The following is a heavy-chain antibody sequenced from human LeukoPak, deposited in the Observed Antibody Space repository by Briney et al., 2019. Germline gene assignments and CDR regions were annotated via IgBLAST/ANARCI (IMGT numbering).Heavy chain of an antibody. Sequence: SETLSLTCSVSDYSISSGYYWGWIRQPPGKGLEWIGTIYHSGSIYYNPSLKSRVTISVDTSKNQFSLKLRSVTAADTAVYYCARDRPLLGAWSWFDPWGQGTLVTVSS. CDR2: IYHSGSI. D-gene: IGHD3-3*01. J-gene: IGHJ5*02. V-gene: IGHV4-38-2*02. CDR1: DYSISSGYY. CDR3: ARDRPLLGAWSWFDP.